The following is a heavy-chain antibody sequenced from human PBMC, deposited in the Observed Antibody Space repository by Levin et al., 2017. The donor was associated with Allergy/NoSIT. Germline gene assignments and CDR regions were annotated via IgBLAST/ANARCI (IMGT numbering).Heavy chain of an antibody. D-gene: IGHD3-16*01. CDR2: TYYRSKWYN. J-gene: IGHJ4*02. Sequence: SETLSLTCAISGDSVSSNSATWNWIRQSPSGGLEWLGRTYYRSKWYNDYAVSVKSRITINPDTSKNHFSLQLISVTPEDTAIYYCARDDKGYGYWGQGTLVTVSS. CDR3: ARDDKGYGY. CDR1: GDSVSSNSAT. V-gene: IGHV6-1*01.